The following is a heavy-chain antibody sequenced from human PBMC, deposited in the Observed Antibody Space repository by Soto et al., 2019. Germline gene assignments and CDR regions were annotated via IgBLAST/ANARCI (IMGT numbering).Heavy chain of an antibody. CDR3: ASPGYCSGGSCYRDAFDI. J-gene: IGHJ3*02. CDR1: GYTFTSYG. Sequence: ASVKVSCKASGYTFTSYGISWVRQAPGQGLEWMGWISAYNGNTKYSQKFQGRVTITRDTSASTAYMELSSLRSEDTAVYYCASPGYCSGGSCYRDAFDIWGQGTMVTVSS. V-gene: IGHV1-18*04. CDR2: ISAYNGNT. D-gene: IGHD2-15*01.